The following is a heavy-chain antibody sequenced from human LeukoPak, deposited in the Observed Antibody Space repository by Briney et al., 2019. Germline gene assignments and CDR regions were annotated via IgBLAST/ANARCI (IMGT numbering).Heavy chain of an antibody. V-gene: IGHV1-69*05. CDR1: GGTFSSYA. J-gene: IGHJ6*03. CDR2: IIPIFGTA. Sequence: SVKVSCKASGGTFSSYAISWVRQAPGQGREWMGRIIPIFGTANYAQKFQGRVTITTDESTSTAYMELSSLRSEDTAVYYCARESDYYYYYYMDVWGKGTTVTVSS. CDR3: ARESDYYYYYYMDV.